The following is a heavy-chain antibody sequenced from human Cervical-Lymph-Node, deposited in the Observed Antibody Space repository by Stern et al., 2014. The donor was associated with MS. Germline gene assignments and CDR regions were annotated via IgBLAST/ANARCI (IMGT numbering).Heavy chain of an antibody. CDR2: IYSSGST. CDR1: GDSVSSGSYY. V-gene: IGHV4-61*01. Sequence: QLQLQESGPGLVKPSETLSLTCTVSGDSVSSGSYYWTWIRKPPGKGLEWIGYIYSSGSTNYNRSLKSRVTISVDKSKNQFSLNLSSVTAADTAVYYCARETLTAGLYHFDYWGQGTLVTVSS. J-gene: IGHJ4*02. D-gene: IGHD3/OR15-3a*01. CDR3: ARETLTAGLYHFDY.